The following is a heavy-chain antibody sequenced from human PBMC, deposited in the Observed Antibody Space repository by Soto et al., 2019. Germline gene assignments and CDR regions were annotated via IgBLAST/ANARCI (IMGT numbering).Heavy chain of an antibody. CDR1: GASFSNYY. CDR3: AGAIRSSWNDAFHI. V-gene: IGHV4-34*01. D-gene: IGHD6-13*01. CDR2: INHGGST. J-gene: IGHJ3*02. Sequence: SETLSLTCAVYGASFSNYYWSWRRQPPGKGLEWIGEINHGGSTNYNPSLKSRVTMSIDTHKTQLSLKLTSVTAADTAIYYCAGAIRSSWNDAFHIWGQGTMVTVSS.